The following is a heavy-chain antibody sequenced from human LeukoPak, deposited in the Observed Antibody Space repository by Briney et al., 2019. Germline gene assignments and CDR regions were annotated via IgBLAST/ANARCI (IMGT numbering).Heavy chain of an antibody. V-gene: IGHV3-64D*06. CDR3: VRGTGY. Sequence: GGSLRLSCSVSGFTFSTYVMRWVRQAPGKGLEYVSAISSNGDNTYYADSVKGRFTISGDNSKNTLYLQMSSLRADDTAVYYCVRGTGYWGQGTLVTVSS. J-gene: IGHJ4*02. CDR2: ISSNGDNT. CDR1: GFTFSTYV.